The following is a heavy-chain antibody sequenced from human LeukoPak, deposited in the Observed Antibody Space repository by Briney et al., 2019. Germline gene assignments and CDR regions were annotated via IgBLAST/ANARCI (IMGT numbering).Heavy chain of an antibody. Sequence: ASVKVSCKASGYTFTGYYMHWVRQAPGQGLEWMGWINPNSGGTNYAQKFQGRVTMTRDTSISTAYMELSRLRSDDTAVYYCARDPGGAGYMDVWGKGTTVTVSS. CDR2: INPNSGGT. CDR3: ARDPGGAGYMDV. D-gene: IGHD3-16*01. V-gene: IGHV1-2*02. CDR1: GYTFTGYY. J-gene: IGHJ6*03.